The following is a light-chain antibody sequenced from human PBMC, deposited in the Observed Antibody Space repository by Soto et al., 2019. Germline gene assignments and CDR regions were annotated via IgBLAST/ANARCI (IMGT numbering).Light chain of an antibody. CDR1: QSVSSSY. J-gene: IGKJ5*01. V-gene: IGKV3-20*01. CDR2: GAS. Sequence: EIMFAHTVSTLSFSPAGKATLSCRASQSVSSSYLAWYQPKPGPAPRLLIYGASRRATGLPARFSGSGSGTDFTLTISRREPEDFAVFYCQQYGSSSPGFTFDQGTRLEI. CDR3: QQYGSSSPGFT.